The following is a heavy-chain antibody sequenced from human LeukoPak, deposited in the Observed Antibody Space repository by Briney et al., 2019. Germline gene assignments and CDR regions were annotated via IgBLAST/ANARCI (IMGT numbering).Heavy chain of an antibody. CDR1: GGSISSSSYY. CDR3: ARVNISSSKGDYYYMDV. J-gene: IGHJ6*03. CDR2: IYYSGST. D-gene: IGHD6-13*01. Sequence: SETLSLTCTVSGGSISSSSYYWGWIRQPPGRGLEWIGSIYYSGSTYYNPSLKSRVTISVDTSKNQFSLKLSSVTAADTAVYYCARVNISSSKGDYYYMDVWGKGTTVTISS. V-gene: IGHV4-39*07.